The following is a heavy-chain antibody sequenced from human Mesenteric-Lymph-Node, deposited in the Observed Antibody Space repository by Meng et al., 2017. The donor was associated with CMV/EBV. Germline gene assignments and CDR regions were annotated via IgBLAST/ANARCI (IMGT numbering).Heavy chain of an antibody. Sequence: YTFSNYALHWVRQAPGQSFEWMGWNYGGNSSTRYAQKEQGRVALTRDAYASTVYMELSSLRSDDTALYYCAREVRGVASSGNDYFDFWGRGTLVTVSS. D-gene: IGHD6-13*01. CDR3: AREVRGVASSGNDYFDF. J-gene: IGHJ4*02. V-gene: IGHV1-3*01. CDR1: YTFSNYA. CDR2: NYGGNSST.